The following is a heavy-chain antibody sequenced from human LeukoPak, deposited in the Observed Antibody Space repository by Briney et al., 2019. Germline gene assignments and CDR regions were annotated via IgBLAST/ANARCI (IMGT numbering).Heavy chain of an antibody. CDR3: ARARLTLAREVIIKADY. CDR2: IKQDGSEK. J-gene: IGHJ4*02. D-gene: IGHD3-10*01. Sequence: GGSPRLSCAASGFSFSTYWMSWVRQAPGKGLQWVANIKQDGSEKNYVDSVKGRFTISRDNAKNSLYLQMNSLRAEDTAVYYCARARLTLAREVIIKADYWGQGILVTVSS. V-gene: IGHV3-7*03. CDR1: GFSFSTYW.